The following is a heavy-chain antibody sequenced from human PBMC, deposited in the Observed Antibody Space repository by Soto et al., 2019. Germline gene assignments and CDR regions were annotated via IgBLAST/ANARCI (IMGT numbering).Heavy chain of an antibody. V-gene: IGHV3-48*03. Sequence: PGGSLRLSCVASGFSISNYEMNWVRQAPGKGLEWVSYISGSGSTVYYADSVKGRFTISRDNAKNTLYLQINSLRAEDTAVYYCAKGLGVAWELPDYWGQGTLVTVSS. CDR1: GFSISNYE. D-gene: IGHD1-26*01. CDR3: AKGLGVAWELPDY. CDR2: ISGSGSTV. J-gene: IGHJ4*02.